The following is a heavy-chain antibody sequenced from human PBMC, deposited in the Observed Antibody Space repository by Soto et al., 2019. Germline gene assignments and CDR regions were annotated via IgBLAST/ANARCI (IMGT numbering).Heavy chain of an antibody. J-gene: IGHJ6*02. Sequence: SQTLSLTCAISGDSVSSNSVAWNWIRQSPSRGLEWLGRTYYRSKWYNDYALSVKSRITINPDTSKNQFSLQLSSVTPEDTAVYFCARDGAAGWDYYYGMDVRGQGTTVTVSS. V-gene: IGHV6-1*01. CDR1: GDSVSSNSVA. CDR2: TYYRSKWYN. CDR3: ARDGAAGWDYYYGMDV. D-gene: IGHD3-9*01.